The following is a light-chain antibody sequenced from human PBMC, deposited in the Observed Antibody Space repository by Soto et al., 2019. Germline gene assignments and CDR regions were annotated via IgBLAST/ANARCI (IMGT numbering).Light chain of an antibody. Sequence: QSALTQPASVSGSPGQSITISCTGTSSDVGGYNYVSWSQQHPGKAPKLMIYEVSNRPSGVSNRFSGSKSGNTASLTISGLQAEYEADYYCSSYTSSSSLYVFGTGTKVTVL. J-gene: IGLJ1*01. CDR1: SSDVGGYNY. CDR3: SSYTSSSSLYV. V-gene: IGLV2-14*01. CDR2: EVS.